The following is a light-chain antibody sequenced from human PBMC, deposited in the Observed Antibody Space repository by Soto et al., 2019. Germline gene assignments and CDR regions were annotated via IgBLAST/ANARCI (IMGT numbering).Light chain of an antibody. Sequence: DIQITQSPSTLSGSVGDRVTITCRARQTINMCLAWYQQTPGNTPKLPIYKAPTLKSGVPSRFTGRGSGTESTLPTTTLHPDDFAPYTSHHYTIYSAPFGQGPKVE. CDR1: QTINMC. CDR3: HHYTIYSAP. CDR2: KAP. J-gene: IGKJ1*01. V-gene: IGKV1-5*03.